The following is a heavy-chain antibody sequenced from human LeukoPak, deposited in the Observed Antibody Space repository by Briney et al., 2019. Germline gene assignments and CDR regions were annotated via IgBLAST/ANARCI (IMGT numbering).Heavy chain of an antibody. V-gene: IGHV4-4*09. CDR1: GVSMSAFQ. CDR2: NNTKGET. CDR3: ATSNDAKIAPFDH. D-gene: IGHD1-1*01. J-gene: IGHJ4*02. Sequence: SETLSLTCAVSGVSMSAFQWSWVRQSPEKELEWIGCNNTKGETNYNPSLKSRVTTSVDTSKSQFSLRLTSVTAADTAVYYCATSNDAKIAPFDHWGQGALVTVSS.